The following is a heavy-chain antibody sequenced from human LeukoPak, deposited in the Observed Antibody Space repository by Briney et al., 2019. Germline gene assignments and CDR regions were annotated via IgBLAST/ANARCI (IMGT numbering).Heavy chain of an antibody. CDR3: ARDGP. Sequence: GGSLRLSCTASGLTFTYYAMTWVRQAPGKGLEWVSLISGSGGSAKYADSVKGRFTISRDNSKNTLFLQMSSLRAEDTAIYYCARDGPFGQGTLVTVSS. CDR1: GLTFTYYA. V-gene: IGHV3-23*01. J-gene: IGHJ5*02. CDR2: ISGSGGSA.